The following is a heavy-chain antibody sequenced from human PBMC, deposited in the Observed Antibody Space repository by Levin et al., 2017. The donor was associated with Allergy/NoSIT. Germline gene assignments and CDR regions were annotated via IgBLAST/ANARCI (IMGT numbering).Heavy chain of an antibody. Sequence: GESLKISCAASGFTFSSYSMNWVRQAPGKGLEWVSYISSSSSTIYYADSVKGRFTISRDNAKNSLYLQMNSLRAEDTAVYYCAYGSGSYYYYYGLDVWGQGTTVTVSS. D-gene: IGHD3-10*01. J-gene: IGHJ6*02. V-gene: IGHV3-48*01. CDR2: ISSSSSTI. CDR3: AYGSGSYYYYYGLDV. CDR1: GFTFSSYS.